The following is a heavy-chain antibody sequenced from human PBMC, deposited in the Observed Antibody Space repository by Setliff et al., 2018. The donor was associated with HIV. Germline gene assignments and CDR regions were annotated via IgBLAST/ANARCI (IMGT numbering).Heavy chain of an antibody. CDR3: ARGDSNDYVWGSYMRAYYYYGMDV. CDR2: MSPNSGNT. V-gene: IGHV1-8*03. CDR1: GYTFTSYD. J-gene: IGHJ6*02. Sequence: ASVKVSCKASGYTFTSYDINWVRQATGQGLEWMGWMSPNSGNTGYAQKFQGRVTITRNTSISTAYMELSSLRSEDTAVYYCARGDSNDYVWGSYMRAYYYYGMDVWGQGTTVTVSS. D-gene: IGHD3-16*01.